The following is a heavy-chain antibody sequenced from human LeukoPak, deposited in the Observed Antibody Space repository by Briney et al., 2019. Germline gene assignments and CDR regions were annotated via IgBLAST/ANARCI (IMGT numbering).Heavy chain of an antibody. D-gene: IGHD2-21*01. CDR2: ISGSGGST. V-gene: IGHV3-23*01. CDR3: AKKIEIGYYYYGMDV. Sequence: GGSLRLSCAASGFTFSSYAMSWVRQAPGKGLEWVSAISGSGGSTYYADSVKSRFTISRDNSKNTLYLQMNSLRAEDTAVYYCAKKIEIGYYYYGMDVWGQGTTVTVSS. CDR1: GFTFSSYA. J-gene: IGHJ6*02.